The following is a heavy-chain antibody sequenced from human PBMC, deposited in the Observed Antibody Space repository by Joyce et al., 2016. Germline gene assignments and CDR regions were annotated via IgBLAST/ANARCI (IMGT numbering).Heavy chain of an antibody. J-gene: IGHJ4*02. Sequence: QVQLVESGGGVVQPGKSLRLSCAASGFTFSDYAMHWVRKAPGNGLGGWAIISYDGSNKYYADSVKGRFTISRDNSKNTLYVQMNSLRAEDTAVYYCAKVHISMITGSAEWYFDYWGQGTLVTVSS. V-gene: IGHV3-30-3*01. CDR2: ISYDGSNK. D-gene: IGHD3-16*01. CDR1: GFTFSDYA. CDR3: AKVHISMITGSAEWYFDY.